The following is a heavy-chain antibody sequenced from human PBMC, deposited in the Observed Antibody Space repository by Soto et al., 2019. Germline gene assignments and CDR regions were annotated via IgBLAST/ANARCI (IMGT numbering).Heavy chain of an antibody. CDR2: IWSDGNNR. D-gene: IGHD1-1*01. V-gene: IGHV3-33*01. Sequence: QVQLVESGGGVVQPGRSLRLSCAASGFMFSNHGMHWVRQAPGKGLEWVAVIWSDGNNRYYADSVKGRVTISRDNSKNTVYLQMSSLRVEDTAVYYCVRGDNWNDEASDYWGQGTLVTVSS. CDR3: VRGDNWNDEASDY. J-gene: IGHJ4*02. CDR1: GFMFSNHG.